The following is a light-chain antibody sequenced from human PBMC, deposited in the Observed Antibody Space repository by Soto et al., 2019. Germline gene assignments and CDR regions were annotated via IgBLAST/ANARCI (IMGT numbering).Light chain of an antibody. CDR2: AAS. V-gene: IGKV1-8*01. Sequence: AIRMTQSPSSLSASTGDRVTITCRASQGISSYLAWNQQKPGKAPKLLIYAASTLQSGVPSRFSGSGSGTDFTLTISCLQSEDFATYYCQQYYSYPPFFTFGPGTKVDIK. CDR3: QQYYSYPPFFT. J-gene: IGKJ3*01. CDR1: QGISSY.